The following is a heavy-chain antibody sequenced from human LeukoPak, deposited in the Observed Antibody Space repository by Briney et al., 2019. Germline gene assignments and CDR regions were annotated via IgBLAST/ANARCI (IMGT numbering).Heavy chain of an antibody. D-gene: IGHD6-19*01. CDR3: AGDPVAGRFDY. Sequence: GGSLRLSCAASGFTFSSYWMSWVRQAPGKGLEWVANIKQDGSEKYYVDSVKGRFTISRDNAKNSLYLQMNSLRAEDTAVYYCAGDPVAGRFDYWGQGTLVTVSS. V-gene: IGHV3-7*01. J-gene: IGHJ4*02. CDR1: GFTFSSYW. CDR2: IKQDGSEK.